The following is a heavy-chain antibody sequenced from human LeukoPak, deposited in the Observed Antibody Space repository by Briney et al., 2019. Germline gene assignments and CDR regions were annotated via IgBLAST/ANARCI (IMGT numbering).Heavy chain of an antibody. D-gene: IGHD6-19*01. CDR2: IWSDGSKK. CDR1: GFTFSSYG. V-gene: IGHV3-33*01. Sequence: TGGSLRLSCAASGFTFSSYGMHWVRQAPGKGLEWVAVIWSDGSKKYYVDSVKGRFTISRDNSKNTLYVQMNNLRAEDTAIYYCARDRYNSGIGYFEYWGQGTLVTVSS. J-gene: IGHJ4*02. CDR3: ARDRYNSGIGYFEY.